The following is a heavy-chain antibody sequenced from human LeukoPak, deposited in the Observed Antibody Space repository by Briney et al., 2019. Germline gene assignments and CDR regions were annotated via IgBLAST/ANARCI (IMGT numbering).Heavy chain of an antibody. CDR2: IKQDGSEK. D-gene: IGHD3-16*01. CDR3: ASGRQLGY. V-gene: IGHV3-7*01. Sequence: GGSLRLSCPASGFTFGSYWTSWVRQAPGGGLEWVANIKQDGSEKYYVDSVKGRFTISRDNAKNSLYLRMNSLRAEDTALYYCASGRQLGYWGQGTLVTVSS. J-gene: IGHJ4*02. CDR1: GFTFGSYW.